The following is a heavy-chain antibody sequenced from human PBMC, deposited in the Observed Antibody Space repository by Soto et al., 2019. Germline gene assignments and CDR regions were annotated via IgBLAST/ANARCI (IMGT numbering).Heavy chain of an antibody. V-gene: IGHV1-46*03. Sequence: ASVKVSCKASGYTFTSYYMHWVRQAPGQGLEWMGIINPSAGSTSYAQSFQGRVTMTRDMSTSTVHMELNSLRSEDTAVYYCARTLFGTYREFDYWGQGTLVTVSS. CDR1: GYTFTSYY. J-gene: IGHJ4*02. CDR3: ARTLFGTYREFDY. D-gene: IGHD1-26*01. CDR2: INPSAGST.